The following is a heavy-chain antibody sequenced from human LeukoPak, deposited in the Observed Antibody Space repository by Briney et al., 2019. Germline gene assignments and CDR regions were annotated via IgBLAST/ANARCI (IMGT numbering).Heavy chain of an antibody. CDR3: AKSVAIYFYYGLDV. V-gene: IGHV3-48*04. Sequence: GGSLRLSCAASGFTFSSYSMNWVRQAPGKGLEWVSYIRSSSNIIYYADSVKGRFTISRDNTKNSLYLQMNSLRAEDTAPYYCAKSVAIYFYYGLDVWGQGTTVAVSS. D-gene: IGHD3-3*01. CDR2: IRSSSNII. J-gene: IGHJ6*02. CDR1: GFTFSSYS.